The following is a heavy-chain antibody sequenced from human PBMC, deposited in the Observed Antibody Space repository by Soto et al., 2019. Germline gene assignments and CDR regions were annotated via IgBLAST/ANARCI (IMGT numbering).Heavy chain of an antibody. Sequence: SETLSLTCTVSGGSISSSSYYWGWIRQPPGKGLEWIGSIYYSGSTYYNPSLKSRVTIYVDTSNNQFSLKLSSVTAADTAVYYCVSRRIMITFGGVTGWFDPWGQGTLVTVSS. V-gene: IGHV4-39*01. D-gene: IGHD3-16*01. CDR1: GGSISSSSYY. CDR2: IYYSGST. J-gene: IGHJ5*02. CDR3: VSRRIMITFGGVTGWFDP.